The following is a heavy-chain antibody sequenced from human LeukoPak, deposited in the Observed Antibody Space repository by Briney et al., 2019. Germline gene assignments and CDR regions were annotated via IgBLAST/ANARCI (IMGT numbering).Heavy chain of an antibody. Sequence: GGSLRLSCAASGFTFSSYRMNWVRQAPGKGLEWVSYISSSSSTIYYADSVKGRFTISRDNAKDSLYLQMNSLRAEDTAVYYCARDQGSSSRYPPLGYWGQGTLVTVSS. CDR2: ISSSSSTI. CDR3: ARDQGSSSRYPPLGY. V-gene: IGHV3-48*01. J-gene: IGHJ4*02. D-gene: IGHD6-13*01. CDR1: GFTFSSYR.